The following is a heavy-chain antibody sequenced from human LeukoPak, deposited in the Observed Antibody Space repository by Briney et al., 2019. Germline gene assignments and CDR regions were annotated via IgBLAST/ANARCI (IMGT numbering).Heavy chain of an antibody. V-gene: IGHV1-18*01. J-gene: IGHJ5*02. CDR1: GYTFTSYG. Sequence: ASVKVSCKASGYTFTSYGISWVRQAPGQGLAWMGWISAYNGNTNYAQKLQGRVTMTTDTSTSTAYMELRSLRSDDTAVYYCAREEDSSSWRGRYNWFDPWGQGTLVTVSS. D-gene: IGHD6-13*01. CDR3: AREEDSSSWRGRYNWFDP. CDR2: ISAYNGNT.